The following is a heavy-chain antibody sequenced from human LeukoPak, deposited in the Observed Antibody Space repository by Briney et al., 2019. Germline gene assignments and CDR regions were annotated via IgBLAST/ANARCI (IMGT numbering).Heavy chain of an antibody. J-gene: IGHJ6*02. CDR1: GFTVSSNY. CDR3: ANPWGMDV. Sequence: GGSLRLSCAASGFTVSSNYLSWVRQAPGKGLECVSVIYSGGNTYYADSVKGRFTISRDNSKNTLYLQMNSLRAEDTAVYYCANPWGMDVWGQGTTVTVSS. CDR2: IYSGGNT. V-gene: IGHV3-53*01.